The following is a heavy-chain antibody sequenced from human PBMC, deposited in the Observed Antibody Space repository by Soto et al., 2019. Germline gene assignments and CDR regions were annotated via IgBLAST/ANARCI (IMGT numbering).Heavy chain of an antibody. J-gene: IGHJ5*02. CDR3: ARLPGIAVAGTWWFDP. V-gene: IGHV1-18*01. D-gene: IGHD6-19*01. Sequence: GASVKVSCKASGYTFTSYGISWVRQAPGQGLEWMGWISAYNGNTNYAQKLQGRVTMTTDTSTSTAYMELSSLRSEDTAVYYCARLPGIAVAGTWWFDPWGQGTLVTVSS. CDR1: GYTFTSYG. CDR2: ISAYNGNT.